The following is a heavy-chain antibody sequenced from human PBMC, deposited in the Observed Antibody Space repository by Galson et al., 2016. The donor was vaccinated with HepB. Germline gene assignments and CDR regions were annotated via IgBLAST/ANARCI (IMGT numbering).Heavy chain of an antibody. Sequence: SVKVSCKASGYTFTTYEINWVRQAPGQGLEWMGWMNPNGGNRVYAQKFQGRVTMTMSTSMGTAYMELSSLRSDDTAVYYCARGVQTSSWIPPHFFGLDVWGQGTTVTVSS. CDR1: GYTFTTYE. D-gene: IGHD6-13*01. CDR2: MNPNGGNR. V-gene: IGHV1-8*01. J-gene: IGHJ6*02. CDR3: ARGVQTSSWIPPHFFGLDV.